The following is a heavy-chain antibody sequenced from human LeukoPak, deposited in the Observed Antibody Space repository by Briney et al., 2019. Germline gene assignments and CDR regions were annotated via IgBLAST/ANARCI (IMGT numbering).Heavy chain of an antibody. CDR2: INPNNGGV. Sequence: ASVRVSCKASGYTFSGYYIHWVRQAPGQGLEWMGWINPNNGGVHYAQKFQGRVTMTRDTSISTAYMELSRLRSDDTAVYYCARDLNGSGKFYNGALDYWGQGTLVTVSS. D-gene: IGHD3-10*01. CDR3: ARDLNGSGKFYNGALDY. J-gene: IGHJ4*02. CDR1: GYTFSGYY. V-gene: IGHV1-2*02.